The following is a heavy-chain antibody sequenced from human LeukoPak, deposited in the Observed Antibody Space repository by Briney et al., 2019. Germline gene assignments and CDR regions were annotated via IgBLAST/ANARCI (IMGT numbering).Heavy chain of an antibody. CDR3: ARLGVATGKGLY. J-gene: IGHJ4*02. CDR1: GGSISSSSYY. CDR2: IYYSGST. Sequence: SETLSLTCTVSGGSISSSSYYWGWIRQPPGKGLEWIGSIYYSGSTYYNPSLKSRVTISVDTSKNQFSLKLSSVTAADTAVYYCARLGVATGKGLYWGQGTLVTVSS. D-gene: IGHD5-12*01. V-gene: IGHV4-39*01.